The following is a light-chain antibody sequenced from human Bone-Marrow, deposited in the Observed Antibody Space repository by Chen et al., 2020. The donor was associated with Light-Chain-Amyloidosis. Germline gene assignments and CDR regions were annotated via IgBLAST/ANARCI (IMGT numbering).Light chain of an antibody. V-gene: IGLV2-14*01. J-gene: IGLJ1*01. Sequence: QSALTQPASVSGSPGQSIAIYCTGTSSDVGGDNHVSWYQQHTDKAPKLMIYEVTNRPSWVPDRFSGSKSDNTASLTISGLQTEDEADYFCSSYTITNTLVFGSGTRVTVL. CDR3: SSYTITNTLV. CDR1: SSDVGGDNH. CDR2: EVT.